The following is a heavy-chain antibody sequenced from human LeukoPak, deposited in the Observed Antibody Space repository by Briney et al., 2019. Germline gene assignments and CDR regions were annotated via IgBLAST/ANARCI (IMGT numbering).Heavy chain of an antibody. D-gene: IGHD2-2*01. J-gene: IGHJ6*02. V-gene: IGHV1-69*13. CDR1: GGTFSSYA. CDR3: ARDAPSVVPAADYGMDV. Sequence: SVKVSCKASGGTFSSYAISWVRQAPGQGLEWMGGIIPIFGTANYAQKFQGRVTITADESTSTAYMELSSLRSEDTAVHYCARDAPSVVPAADYGMDVWGQGTTVTVSS. CDR2: IIPIFGTA.